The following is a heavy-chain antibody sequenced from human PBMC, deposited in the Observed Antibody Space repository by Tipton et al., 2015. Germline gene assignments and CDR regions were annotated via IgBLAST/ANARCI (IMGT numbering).Heavy chain of an antibody. V-gene: IGHV1-18*01. CDR3: AREGTLIQPYSFSGMDV. CDR1: GYTFIHYG. D-gene: IGHD2-21*01. Sequence: QLVQSGAEVKKPGASVKVSCMASGYTFIHYGISWLRQAPGQGLEWLGWISSYNGNTNYAQKVRGRLTMTTDIGTNTAYMELGSLTSDDAAIYYCAREGTLIQPYSFSGMDVWGQGTTVTVSS. CDR2: ISSYNGNT. J-gene: IGHJ6*02.